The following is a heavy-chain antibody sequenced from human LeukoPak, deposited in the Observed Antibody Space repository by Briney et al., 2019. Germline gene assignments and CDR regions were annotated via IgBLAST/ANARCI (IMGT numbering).Heavy chain of an antibody. D-gene: IGHD2-15*01. CDR3: ARAREAPANVFPDH. CDR1: GFTFSRYW. Sequence: GWSLTLSCATYGFTFSRYWMTWVRQSPGKGLEWVANIHQDGSEKYYGDSVTGRFTISRDNAENSLFLQMNSLRADDTGVYYCARAREAPANVFPDHWGQGVVVTVSS. J-gene: IGHJ4*02. CDR2: IHQDGSEK. V-gene: IGHV3-7*01.